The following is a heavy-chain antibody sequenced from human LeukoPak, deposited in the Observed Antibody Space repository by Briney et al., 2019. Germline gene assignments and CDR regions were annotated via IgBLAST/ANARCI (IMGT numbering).Heavy chain of an antibody. CDR2: IRYDGSNK. J-gene: IGHJ4*02. CDR1: GFTFSSYG. Sequence: GGSLRLSCAASGFTFSSYGMHWVRQAPGKGLEWVALIRYDGSNKYYADSVKGRFTISRDNSKNTLYLQMNSLRAEDTAVYYCAKDRRAAMVTFFDYWGQGTLVTVSS. D-gene: IGHD5-18*01. CDR3: AKDRRAAMVTFFDY. V-gene: IGHV3-30*02.